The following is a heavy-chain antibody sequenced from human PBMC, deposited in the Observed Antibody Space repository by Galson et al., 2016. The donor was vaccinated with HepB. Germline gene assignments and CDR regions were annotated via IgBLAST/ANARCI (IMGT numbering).Heavy chain of an antibody. Sequence: SLRLSCAASGFIFTEFYMNWIRQAPGKGLEWVSYISSSGSDTNYADSVKGRFTISRDNAKKLLYLQMNSLRVEDTAVYYCARTDSSGFPHLSYGMDVWGQGATVTGSS. D-gene: IGHD3-22*01. J-gene: IGHJ6*02. CDR3: ARTDSSGFPHLSYGMDV. CDR2: ISSSGSDT. V-gene: IGHV3-11*03. CDR1: GFIFTEFY.